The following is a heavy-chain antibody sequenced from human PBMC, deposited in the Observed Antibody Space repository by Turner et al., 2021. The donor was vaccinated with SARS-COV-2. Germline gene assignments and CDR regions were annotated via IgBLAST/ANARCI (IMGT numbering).Heavy chain of an antibody. J-gene: IGHJ4*02. V-gene: IGHV3-49*03. D-gene: IGHD7-27*01. CDR1: GFTFGKYA. CDR3: ARGRTGASYYFDY. Sequence: EVRVVESGGGLVQPGRSLRLSCTASGFTFGKYAMSWIPQAPGKGLEWVGFIRSTNFGGTTEYATSVRGRFNVSRDDSRTIAYLHMSSLKTEDTAVYYCARGRTGASYYFDYWGQGILVTVSS. CDR2: IRSTNFGGTT.